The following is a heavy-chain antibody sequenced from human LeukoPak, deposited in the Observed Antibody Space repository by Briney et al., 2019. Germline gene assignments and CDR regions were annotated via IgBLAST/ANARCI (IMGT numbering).Heavy chain of an antibody. J-gene: IGHJ6*02. D-gene: IGHD6-25*01. V-gene: IGHV3-11*01. CDR3: ARDRTSRYGMDV. Sequence: PGGSLRLSCAASGFTFSDHYMNWIRQAPGKGLEWVSSIGTSGSTIYYADSVKGRFTISRDNAKNSLFLQMNSLRAEDTAVYYCARDRTSRYGMDVWGQGTTVTVSS. CDR1: GFTFSDHY. CDR2: IGTSGSTI.